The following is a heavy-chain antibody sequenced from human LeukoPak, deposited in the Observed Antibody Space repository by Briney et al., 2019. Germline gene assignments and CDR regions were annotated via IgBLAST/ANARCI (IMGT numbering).Heavy chain of an antibody. CDR3: VRGGSSGNYYYYMDV. Sequence: PGGSLRLSCAASGFTFCNYWMHWVRQDPGKGLVWVSRISADGSDTSYADAVKGRFTISRDNANNTLYLQMNSLRAEDTAVYNCVRGGSSGNYYYYMDVWGKGTTVTVSS. CDR2: ISADGSDT. V-gene: IGHV3-74*01. D-gene: IGHD6-25*01. CDR1: GFTFCNYW. J-gene: IGHJ6*03.